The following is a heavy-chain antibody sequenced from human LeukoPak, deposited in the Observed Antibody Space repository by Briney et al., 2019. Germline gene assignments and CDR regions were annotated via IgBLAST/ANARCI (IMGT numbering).Heavy chain of an antibody. J-gene: IGHJ4*02. V-gene: IGHV4-4*07. CDR2: IYFSGTT. D-gene: IGHD3-3*01. CDR3: AGSRYYFDY. Sequence: SETLSLTCTVSGGSISSYYWSWIRQPAGKGLEWIGRIYFSGTTNYNPSLKSRVTMSVDTSKNQFSLKLSSVTATDTALYYCAGSRYYFDYWGQGTLVTVSS. CDR1: GGSISSYY.